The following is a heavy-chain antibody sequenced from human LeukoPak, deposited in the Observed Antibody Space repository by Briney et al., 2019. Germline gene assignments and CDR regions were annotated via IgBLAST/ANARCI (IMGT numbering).Heavy chain of an antibody. D-gene: IGHD3-22*01. Sequence: SETLSLTCTVSGGSISSGDYYWSWIRQPPGKGLEWIGYIYYSGSTYYNPPLKSRVTISVDTSKNQFSLKLSSVTAADTAVYHCATKSDDSSGYYYGMDVWGQGTTVTVSS. CDR3: ATKSDDSSGYYYGMDV. CDR2: IYYSGST. V-gene: IGHV4-30-4*01. CDR1: GGSISSGDYY. J-gene: IGHJ6*02.